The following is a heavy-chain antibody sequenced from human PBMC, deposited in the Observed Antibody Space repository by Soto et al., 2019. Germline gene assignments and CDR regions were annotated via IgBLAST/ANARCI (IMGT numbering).Heavy chain of an antibody. V-gene: IGHV4-39*01. Sequence: SETLSLTCTVSGGSISSSSYYWGWIRQPPGKGLEWIGSIYYSGSTYYNPSLKSRVTISVDTSKNQFSLKLSSVTAADTAVYYCARPSSCYYYGRYYFDYWGQGTLVTVSS. J-gene: IGHJ4*02. D-gene: IGHD3-22*01. CDR3: ARPSSCYYYGRYYFDY. CDR2: IYYSGST. CDR1: GGSISSSSYY.